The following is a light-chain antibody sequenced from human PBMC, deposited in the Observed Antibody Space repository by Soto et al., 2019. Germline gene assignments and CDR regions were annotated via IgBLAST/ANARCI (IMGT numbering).Light chain of an antibody. CDR3: SSHTSGSTRV. V-gene: IGLV2-14*01. J-gene: IGLJ1*01. Sequence: QSALTQPASVSGSPGQSIAISCTGTSGDVGGYDYVSWYQQHPDKAPKLMIYEVTKRPSWVSVRFSGSKSGNTASLTISGLQPEDEADYYCSSHTSGSTRVFGSGTKLTVL. CDR2: EVT. CDR1: SGDVGGYDY.